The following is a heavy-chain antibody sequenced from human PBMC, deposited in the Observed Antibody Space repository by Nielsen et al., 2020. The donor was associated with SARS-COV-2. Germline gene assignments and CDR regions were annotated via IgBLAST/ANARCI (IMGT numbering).Heavy chain of an antibody. Sequence: GESLKISCAASGFTFRNYGMHWVRQAPGKGLEWVAVIWYDGTNTYYTDSVKGRFTISRDTSKNTLFLQMNSLRAEDTAVYYCAREGYYGSGSYSLYFDYWGQGTLVTVSS. CDR3: AREGYYGSGSYSLYFDY. V-gene: IGHV3-33*08. J-gene: IGHJ4*02. CDR2: IWYDGTNT. CDR1: GFTFRNYG. D-gene: IGHD3-10*01.